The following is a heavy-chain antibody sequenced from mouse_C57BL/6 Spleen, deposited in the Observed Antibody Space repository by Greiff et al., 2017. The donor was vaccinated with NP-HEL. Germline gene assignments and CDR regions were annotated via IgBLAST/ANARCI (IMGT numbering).Heavy chain of an antibody. D-gene: IGHD1-1*01. V-gene: IGHV1-76*01. CDR2: IYPGSGNT. Sequence: QVQLKQSGAELVRPGASVKLSCKASGYTFTDYYINWVKQRPGQGLEWIARIYPGSGNTYYNEKFKGKATLTAEKSSSTAYMQLSSLTSEDSAVYFCARRITTVADWYFDVWGTGTTVTVSS. J-gene: IGHJ1*03. CDR3: ARRITTVADWYFDV. CDR1: GYTFTDYY.